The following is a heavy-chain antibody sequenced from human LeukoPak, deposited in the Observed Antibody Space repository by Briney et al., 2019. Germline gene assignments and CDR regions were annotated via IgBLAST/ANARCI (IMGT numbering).Heavy chain of an antibody. Sequence: PSRTLSLTCTVSGDSISSGDYYWSWIRQPPGKGLEWIGYIYHSGSSYYNPSLKSRVTISVDRSKNQFSLKLSSVTAADTAVYYCARDDPSGAGGVRGVTFDSWGQGTLVTVSS. D-gene: IGHD3-10*01. J-gene: IGHJ4*02. CDR1: GDSISSGDYY. CDR3: ARDDPSGAGGVRGVTFDS. V-gene: IGHV4-30-2*01. CDR2: IYHSGSS.